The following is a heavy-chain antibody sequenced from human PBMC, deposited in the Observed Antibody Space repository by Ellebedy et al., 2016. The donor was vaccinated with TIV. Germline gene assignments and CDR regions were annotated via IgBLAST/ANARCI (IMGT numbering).Heavy chain of an antibody. Sequence: GGSLRLSXATSGFTFSDEHMDWVRQAPGKGLECGRSKNKGNNYATQYAASVKGRFTISRDDSTNSLYLQMNSLRTEDTAIYYCTKTFYFDWGQGTLVIVSS. CDR3: TKTFYFD. D-gene: IGHD2/OR15-2a*01. CDR1: GFTFSDEH. V-gene: IGHV3-72*01. CDR2: SKNKGNNYAT. J-gene: IGHJ4*02.